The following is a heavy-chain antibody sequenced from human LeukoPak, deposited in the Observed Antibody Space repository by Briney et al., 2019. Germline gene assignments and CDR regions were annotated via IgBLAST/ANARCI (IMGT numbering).Heavy chain of an antibody. D-gene: IGHD2-8*01. CDR1: GYTFTSYY. Sequence: ASVKVSCKASGYTFTSYYMHWVRQAPGQGLEWMGIINPSGGSTSYAQKFQGRVTMTRVMSTSTVYMELSSLKSEDTAVYYCAREDVVLVDAVRYYYYGMDVWGQGTTVTVSS. J-gene: IGHJ6*02. V-gene: IGHV1-46*01. CDR2: INPSGGST. CDR3: AREDVVLVDAVRYYYYGMDV.